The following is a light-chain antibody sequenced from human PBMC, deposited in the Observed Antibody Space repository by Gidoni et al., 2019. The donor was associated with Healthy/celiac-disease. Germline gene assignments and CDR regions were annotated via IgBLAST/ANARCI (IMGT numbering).Light chain of an antibody. CDR1: QRIISY. J-gene: IGKJ2*01. Sequence: DIQMTPSPSSLSASVGDRVTITCRASQRIISYLNWYQQKPGKAPKLLIYAASSLQSGVPSRFSGSGSGTDFTLTISSLQPENFATYYCQQSYSTPYTFGQXTKLEIK. CDR3: QQSYSTPYT. V-gene: IGKV1-39*01. CDR2: AAS.